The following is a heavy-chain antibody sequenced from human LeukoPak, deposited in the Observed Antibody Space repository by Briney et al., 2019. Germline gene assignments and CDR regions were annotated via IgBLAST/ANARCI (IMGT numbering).Heavy chain of an antibody. Sequence: GRSLRLSCAASGFTFSSYAMHWVRQAPGKGLEWVAVISYDGSIKYYADSVKGRFTISRDNSKNTLYLQMNSLRAEDTAVYYCASVGDDSSGYTPFDYWGQGTLVTVSS. D-gene: IGHD3-22*01. V-gene: IGHV3-30*04. J-gene: IGHJ4*02. CDR1: GFTFSSYA. CDR3: ASVGDDSSGYTPFDY. CDR2: ISYDGSIK.